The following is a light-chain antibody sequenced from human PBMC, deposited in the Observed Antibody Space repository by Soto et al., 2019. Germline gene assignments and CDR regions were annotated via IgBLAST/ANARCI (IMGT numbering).Light chain of an antibody. CDR3: QQYYSTPPT. CDR2: WAS. Sequence: DIVMTQSPDSLAVSLGERATINSKSSQSVLYSSNNKNYLAWYQQKPGQPPKLLIYWASTRESGVPDRFSGSGSGTDFTLTISSLQAADVAVYYCQQYYSTPPTFGQGTKVEIK. V-gene: IGKV4-1*01. CDR1: QSVLYSSNNKNY. J-gene: IGKJ1*01.